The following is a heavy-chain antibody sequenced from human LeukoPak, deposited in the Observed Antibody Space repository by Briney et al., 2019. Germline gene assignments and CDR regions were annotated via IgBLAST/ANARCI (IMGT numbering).Heavy chain of an antibody. V-gene: IGHV4-39*01. J-gene: IGHJ4*02. CDR2: IYYSGST. D-gene: IGHD3-9*01. CDR3: ARQPAYYDILTGYFPPDY. Sequence: SETLSLTCTVSGGSISSSSYYWGRIRQPPGKGLEWIGSIYYSGSTYYNPSLKSRVTISVDTSKNQFSLKLSSVTAADTAVYYCARQPAYYDILTGYFPPDYWGQGTLVTVSS. CDR1: GGSISSSSYY.